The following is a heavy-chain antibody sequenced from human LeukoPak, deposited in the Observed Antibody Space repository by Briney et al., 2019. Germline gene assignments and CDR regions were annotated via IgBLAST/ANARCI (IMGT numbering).Heavy chain of an antibody. CDR2: ISSSSSTI. V-gene: IGHV3-48*01. Sequence: GGSLRLSCAASGFTFSSYSMNWVRQAPGKGLEWVSYISSSSSTIYYADSVKGRFTISRDNAKNSLYLQMNSLRAEDTAVYYCARELESVDYWGRGTLVTVSS. CDR1: GFTFSSYS. J-gene: IGHJ4*02. D-gene: IGHD1-1*01. CDR3: ARELESVDY.